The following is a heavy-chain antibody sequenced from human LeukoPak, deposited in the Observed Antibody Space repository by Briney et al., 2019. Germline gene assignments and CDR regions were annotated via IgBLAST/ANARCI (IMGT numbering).Heavy chain of an antibody. V-gene: IGHV3-15*01. CDR1: GFKFSDHY. CDR2: IKSKTDGGTT. D-gene: IGHD3-9*01. J-gene: IGHJ4*02. Sequence: GGSLRLSCAASGFKFSDHYIDWVRQAPGKGLEWVGRIKSKTDGGTTDYAAPVKGRFTISRDDSKNTLYLQMNSLKTEDTAVYYCTTLPQELRYFDWSMGYFDYWGQGTLVTVSS. CDR3: TTLPQELRYFDWSMGYFDY.